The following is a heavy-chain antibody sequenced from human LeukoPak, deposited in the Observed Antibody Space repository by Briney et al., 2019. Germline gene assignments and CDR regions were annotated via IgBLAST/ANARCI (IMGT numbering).Heavy chain of an antibody. D-gene: IGHD2-2*01. CDR3: ARGGDIVVVPTSYHYYYMDV. CDR1: GGSISSYY. J-gene: IGHJ6*03. CDR2: IYASGST. Sequence: SETLSLTCTVSGGSISSYYWSWIRQPAGKGLEWIGRIYASGSTNYNPSLKSRVTMSVDTSKNQFSLKLSSVTAADTAVYYCARGGDIVVVPTSYHYYYMDVWGKGTTVTVSS. V-gene: IGHV4-4*07.